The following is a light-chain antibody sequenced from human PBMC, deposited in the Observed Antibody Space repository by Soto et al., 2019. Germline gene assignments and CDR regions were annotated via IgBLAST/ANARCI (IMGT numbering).Light chain of an antibody. V-gene: IGLV2-23*02. CDR2: EVD. J-gene: IGLJ3*02. Sequence: QSVLTQPASVSGSPGQSITISCTGTSSDVGTYNLVSWYQQHPGRAPKLIIYEVDSRTSGVPDRFSGSKSGNTASLTISGLQAEDEADYYCCSYAGSYTWVFGGGTKLTVL. CDR3: CSYAGSYTWV. CDR1: SSDVGTYNL.